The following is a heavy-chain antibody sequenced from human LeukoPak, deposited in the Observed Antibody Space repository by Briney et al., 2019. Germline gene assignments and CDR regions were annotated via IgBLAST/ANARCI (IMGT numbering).Heavy chain of an antibody. CDR3: ASLGGVTMIVVVEVY. J-gene: IGHJ4*02. V-gene: IGHV3-30*02. CDR2: IRYDGSNK. D-gene: IGHD3-22*01. Sequence: GGSLRLSCAASGFTFSSYGMHWVRQAPGKGLEWVAFIRYDGSNKYYADSVKGRFTIPRDNSKNTLYLQMNSLRAEDTAVYYCASLGGVTMIVVVEVYWGQGTLVTVSS. CDR1: GFTFSSYG.